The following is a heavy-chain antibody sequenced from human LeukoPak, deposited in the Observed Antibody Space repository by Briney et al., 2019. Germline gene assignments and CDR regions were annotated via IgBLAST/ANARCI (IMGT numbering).Heavy chain of an antibody. CDR3: ASSSSGTNNFDY. J-gene: IGHJ4*02. CDR2: IIPIFGTA. CDR1: GGTFSSYA. D-gene: IGHD6-6*01. V-gene: IGHV1-69*05. Sequence: ASAKVSCKASGGTFSSYAISWVRQAPGQGLEWMGGIIPIFGTANYAQKFQGRVTITTDESTSTAYMELSSLRSEDTAVYYCASSSSGTNNFDYWGQGTLVTVSS.